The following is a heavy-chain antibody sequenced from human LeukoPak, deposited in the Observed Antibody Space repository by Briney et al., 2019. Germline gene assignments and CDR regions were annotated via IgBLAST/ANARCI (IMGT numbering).Heavy chain of an antibody. CDR3: ARERNWFDP. J-gene: IGHJ5*02. CDR2: ISSSGSTI. Sequence: GGSLRLSCAASGFTFSSYEMNWVRQAPGKGLEWVSYISSSGSTIYYADSVKGRFTISGDNAKNSLYLQMNSLRAEDTAVYYCARERNWFDPWGQGTLVTVSS. CDR1: GFTFSSYE. V-gene: IGHV3-48*03.